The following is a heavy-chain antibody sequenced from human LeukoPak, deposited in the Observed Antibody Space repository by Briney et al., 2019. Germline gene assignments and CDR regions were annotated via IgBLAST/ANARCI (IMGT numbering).Heavy chain of an antibody. CDR3: ATKALADFWSGYSLGY. CDR2: FDPEHGET. J-gene: IGHJ4*02. Sequence: ASVKVSCKVSGYTLTELSMHWVRQAPGKGLEWMGGFDPEHGETIYAQKFQGRVTMTEDTSTDTAYMELSSLRFEDTAVYYCATKALADFWSGYSLGYWGQGTLVTVSS. V-gene: IGHV1-24*01. D-gene: IGHD3-3*01. CDR1: GYTLTELS.